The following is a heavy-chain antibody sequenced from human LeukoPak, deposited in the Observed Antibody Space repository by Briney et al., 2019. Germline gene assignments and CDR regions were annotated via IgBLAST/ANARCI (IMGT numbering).Heavy chain of an antibody. CDR2: INPNSGGI. J-gene: IGHJ4*02. V-gene: IGHV1-2*02. CDR1: GYTFNAHF. Sequence: ASVKVSCKASGYTFNAHFIHWVRQAPGQGLEWMGWINPNSGGIKYAQKFQGRVTMTSDTSINTVYMELSRLRSDDTAVYYCARPIGSGSYSFDYWGQGTLVTVSS. CDR3: ARPIGSGSYSFDY. D-gene: IGHD3-10*01.